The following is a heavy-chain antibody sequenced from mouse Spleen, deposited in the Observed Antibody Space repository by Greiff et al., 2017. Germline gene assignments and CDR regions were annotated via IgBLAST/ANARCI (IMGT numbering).Heavy chain of an antibody. Sequence: EVQVVESEGGLVQPGSSMKLSCTASGFTFSDYYMAWVRQVPEKGLEWVANINYDGSSTYYLDSLKSRFIISRYNAKNILYLQMSSLKSEDTATYYCARDDGYYGFAYWGQGTLVTVSA. CDR3: ARDDGYYGFAY. CDR1: GFTFSDYY. D-gene: IGHD2-3*01. V-gene: IGHV5-16*01. J-gene: IGHJ3*01. CDR2: INYDGSST.